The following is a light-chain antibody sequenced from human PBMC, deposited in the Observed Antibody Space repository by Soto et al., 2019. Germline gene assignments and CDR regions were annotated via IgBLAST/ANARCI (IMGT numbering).Light chain of an antibody. CDR3: NSYTSRSTHV. J-gene: IGLJ1*01. CDR2: DVS. CDR1: SSDVGRYIY. V-gene: IGLV2-14*03. Sequence: QSALTQPASVSGSPGQSITISCTGTSSDVGRYIYVSWYQHLPGKAPKLMIYDVSNRPSGVSNRFSGSKSGNTASLTISGLQAEDEADYYCNSYTSRSTHVFGTGTKLTVL.